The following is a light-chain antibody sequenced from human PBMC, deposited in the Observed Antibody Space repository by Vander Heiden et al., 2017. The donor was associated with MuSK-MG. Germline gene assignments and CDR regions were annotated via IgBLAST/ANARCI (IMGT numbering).Light chain of an antibody. CDR1: GPNILAGYH. J-gene: IGLJ2*01. CDR3: QSYDSSLSGSV. V-gene: IGLV1-40*01. Sequence: QSVLTHPPSASGPAGQRDTLSFTGRGPNILAGYHVHWYQQLPGTAPKLVIYGNSDRPSGVPDRFSGSKSGTSASLAITGLQAEDEADYYCQSYDSSLSGSVFGGGTKLTVL. CDR2: GNS.